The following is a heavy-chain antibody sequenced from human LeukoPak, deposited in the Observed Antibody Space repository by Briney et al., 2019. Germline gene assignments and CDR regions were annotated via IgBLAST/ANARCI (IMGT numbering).Heavy chain of an antibody. V-gene: IGHV3-21*04. CDR3: ARERGWYTDY. CDR1: GFAFSIYS. J-gene: IGHJ4*02. Sequence: GGSLRLSCAASGFAFSIYSMNWVRQAPGKGLEWVSSMGSSSSSIYYADSVKGRFTISRDNAKNSLYLQMNSLRAEDTAVYYCARERGWYTDYWGQGTLVTVSS. CDR2: MGSSSSSI. D-gene: IGHD6-19*01.